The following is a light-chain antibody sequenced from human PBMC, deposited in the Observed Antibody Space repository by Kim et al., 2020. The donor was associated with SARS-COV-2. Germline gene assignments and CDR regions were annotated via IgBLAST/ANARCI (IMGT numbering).Light chain of an antibody. CDR1: QSIDYR. CDR2: MAS. Sequence: AAAGDRVTITCRTSQSIDYRLAWYQHKPGTAPKLLIYMASRLEGGVPLRFSGSGSGTYFTLTINSLQPDDVATYYCQRYDTFAKTFGQGTKVDIK. V-gene: IGKV1-5*03. J-gene: IGKJ1*01. CDR3: QRYDTFAKT.